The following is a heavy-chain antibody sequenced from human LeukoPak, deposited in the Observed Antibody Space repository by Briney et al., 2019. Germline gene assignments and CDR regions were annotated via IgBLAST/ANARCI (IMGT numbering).Heavy chain of an antibody. Sequence: GASVKVSCKASGYSFSSYYMHWVRQAPGQGLEWMGIINPSGDSTTYAQKFQGRVTMTRDTSTRTVYMELSSLRSDDTAVYYCARENDYGNNWFDPWGQGTLVTVPS. D-gene: IGHD4-17*01. J-gene: IGHJ5*02. V-gene: IGHV1-46*01. CDR3: ARENDYGNNWFDP. CDR1: GYSFSSYY. CDR2: INPSGDST.